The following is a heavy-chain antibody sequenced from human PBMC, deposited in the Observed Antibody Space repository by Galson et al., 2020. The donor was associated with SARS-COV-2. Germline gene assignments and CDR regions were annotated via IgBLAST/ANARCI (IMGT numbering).Heavy chain of an antibody. D-gene: IGHD2-15*01. Sequence: SETLSLTCTVSGGPISSGSYCWGWVRQSPGKGLEWIGSIYHTWRTYYNPSLRSRATISEDTSKNQFSLKLSSVTAADTAFYYCARHPPVGAASLIFDQWGQGTLVAVSS. J-gene: IGHJ4*02. CDR1: GGPISSGSYC. V-gene: IGHV4-39*01. CDR3: ARHPPVGAASLIFDQ. CDR2: IYHTWRT.